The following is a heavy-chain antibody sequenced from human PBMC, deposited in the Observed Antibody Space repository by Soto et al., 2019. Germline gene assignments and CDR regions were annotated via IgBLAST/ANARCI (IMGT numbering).Heavy chain of an antibody. CDR1: GFTFSSYA. V-gene: IGHV3-30-3*01. D-gene: IGHD6-19*01. J-gene: IGHJ4*02. Sequence: QVQLVESGGGVVQPGRSLRLSCAASGFTFSSYAMHWVRQAPGKGLEWVAVISYDGSNKYYADPVKGRFTISRDNSKNTLYLQMNSLRAEDTAVYYCAREYSSGWYGDYWGQGTLVTVSS. CDR3: AREYSSGWYGDY. CDR2: ISYDGSNK.